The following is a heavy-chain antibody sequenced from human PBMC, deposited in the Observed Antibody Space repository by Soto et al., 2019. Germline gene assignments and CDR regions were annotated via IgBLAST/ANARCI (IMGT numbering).Heavy chain of an antibody. Sequence: QVQLVQSGAEVKKPGASVKVSCKASGYTFANYFMNWVRQTPGQGLEWMGIIDPSAGSTSYAQKFQGRVTMSRDTSTSTVYMELSSLRSEDTAVYYCARDHPSDTGYPDLWGRGTLVIVSS. J-gene: IGHJ2*01. D-gene: IGHD5-18*01. CDR3: ARDHPSDTGYPDL. CDR1: GYTFANYF. V-gene: IGHV1-46*01. CDR2: IDPSAGST.